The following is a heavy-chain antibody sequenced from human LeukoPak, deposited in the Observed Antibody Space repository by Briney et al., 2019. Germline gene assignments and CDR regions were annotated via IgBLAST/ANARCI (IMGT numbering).Heavy chain of an antibody. CDR1: GFTFSSYE. Sequence: GGSLRLSCAASGFTFSSYEINWVRQAPGKGLEWVSYISMSGSAIYYADSVKGRFTISRDNAKSSLYMQRNSLRAEDTAVYYCARGGDYIDYWGQGTLVTVSS. V-gene: IGHV3-48*03. CDR2: ISMSGSAI. J-gene: IGHJ4*02. CDR3: ARGGDYIDY.